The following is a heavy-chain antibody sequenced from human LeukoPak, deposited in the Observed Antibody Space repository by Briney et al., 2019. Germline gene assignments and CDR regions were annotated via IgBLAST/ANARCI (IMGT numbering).Heavy chain of an antibody. D-gene: IGHD6-19*01. V-gene: IGHV4-59*01. J-gene: IGHJ3*02. CDR3: ARDSGQWLEDAFDI. Sequence: SETLSLTCTVSGGSISSYYWSWIRQPPGKGLEWIGYIYYSGSTNYNPSLKSRVTISVDTSKNQFSLKLSSVTAADTAVYYCARDSGQWLEDAFDIWGQGTMATVSS. CDR2: IYYSGST. CDR1: GGSISSYY.